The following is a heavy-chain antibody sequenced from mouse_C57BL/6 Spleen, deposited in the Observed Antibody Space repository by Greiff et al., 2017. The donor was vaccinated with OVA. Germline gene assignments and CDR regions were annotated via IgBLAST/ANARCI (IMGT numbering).Heavy chain of an antibody. CDR2: IDPSDSET. Sequence: VQLQQPGAELVRPGSSVKLSCKASGYTFTSYWMHWVKQRPIQGLEWIGNIDPSDSETHYNQKFKDKATLTVDKSSSTAYMQLSSLTSEDSAVYYCARRRRSSGMDYWGQGTSVTVSS. CDR3: ARRRRSSGMDY. V-gene: IGHV1-52*01. D-gene: IGHD3-2*02. J-gene: IGHJ4*01. CDR1: GYTFTSYW.